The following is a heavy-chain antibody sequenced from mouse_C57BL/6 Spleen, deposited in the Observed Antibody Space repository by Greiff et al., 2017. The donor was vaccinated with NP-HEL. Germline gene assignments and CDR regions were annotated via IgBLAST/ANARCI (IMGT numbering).Heavy chain of an antibody. V-gene: IGHV5-4*01. J-gene: IGHJ4*01. CDR3: ARGEGYYGNSYAMDY. CDR1: GFTFSSYA. D-gene: IGHD2-1*01. Sequence: EVQVVESGGGLVKPGGSLKLSCAASGFTFSSYAMSWVRQTPEKRLEWVATISDGGSYTYYPDNVKGRFTISRDNAKNNLYLQMSHLKSEDTAMYYCARGEGYYGNSYAMDYWGQGTSVTVSS. CDR2: ISDGGSYT.